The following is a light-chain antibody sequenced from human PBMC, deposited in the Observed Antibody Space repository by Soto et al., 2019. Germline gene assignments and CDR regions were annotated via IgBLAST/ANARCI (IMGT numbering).Light chain of an antibody. V-gene: IGLV1-44*01. J-gene: IGLJ1*01. CDR3: AAWDDSLHGHV. CDR1: SSNIGSDT. CDR2: SNN. Sequence: QSVLTQPPSASGTPGQRVTISCSGSSSNIGSDTVNWYQQLPGTAPKLLIYSNNQRPSGVPDRYSGSKSGTSASLAISGLQSEDEADYYCAAWDDSLHGHVFGTGTKLTVL.